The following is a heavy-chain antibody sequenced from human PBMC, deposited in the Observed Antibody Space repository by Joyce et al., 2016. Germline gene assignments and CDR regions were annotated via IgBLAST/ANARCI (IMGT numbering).Heavy chain of an antibody. V-gene: IGHV3-30*18. Sequence: GSGLTFSYYSMYWVRQAPGKGLGWVAFTSYDGDKKYYRDTVKGRITIAKDNTENTLYLQMNNLRVEDTALYYCAKDRGRYGSGSYSLDLWGQGALVTVSS. J-gene: IGHJ5*02. CDR3: AKDRGRYGSGSYSLDL. CDR2: TSYDGDKK. D-gene: IGHD3-10*01. CDR1: GLTFSYYS.